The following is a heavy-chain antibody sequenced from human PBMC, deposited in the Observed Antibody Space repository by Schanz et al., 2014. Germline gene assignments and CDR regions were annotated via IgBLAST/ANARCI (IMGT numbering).Heavy chain of an antibody. CDR2: ISYDGGHK. Sequence: QVQLVESGGGVVQPGRSLRLSCAASGFTFSSYAMHWVRQAPGRGLQWVALISYDGGHKYYADSVKGRFTISRDNSKNTLYLQMDSLRDEDTAVYYCAGGPRGGYIEYWGQGTLVIVSS. CDR3: AGGPRGGYIEY. V-gene: IGHV3-30*04. J-gene: IGHJ4*02. D-gene: IGHD3-16*01. CDR1: GFTFSSYA.